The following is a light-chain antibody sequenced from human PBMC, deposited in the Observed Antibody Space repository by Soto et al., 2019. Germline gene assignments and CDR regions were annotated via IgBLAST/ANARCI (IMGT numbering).Light chain of an antibody. CDR2: GAS. CDR3: QQYGSSPET. V-gene: IGKV3-20*01. J-gene: IGKJ1*01. CDR1: QSVSSSY. Sequence: EIVLTPSPGTLSLAPGEGATLSCRASQSVSSSYLAWYQKKPGQAPRLLIYGASRRATGIPDRFSGSGSGTDFTLTISRLEPEDFAVYYCQQYGSSPETFGRGTKVDIK.